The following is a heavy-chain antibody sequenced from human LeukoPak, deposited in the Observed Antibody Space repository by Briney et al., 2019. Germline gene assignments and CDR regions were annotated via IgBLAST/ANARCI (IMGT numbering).Heavy chain of an antibody. J-gene: IGHJ6*03. CDR2: IYHSGST. Sequence: SETLSLTCAVSGYSISSGYYWGWIRQPPGKGLEWIGSIYHSGSTYYNPPLKSRVTISVDTSKNQFSLKLSSVTAADTAVYYCARGRESGSYYYYYYMDVWGKGTTVTVSS. V-gene: IGHV4-38-2*01. CDR3: ARGRESGSYYYYYYMDV. D-gene: IGHD1-26*01. CDR1: GYSISSGYY.